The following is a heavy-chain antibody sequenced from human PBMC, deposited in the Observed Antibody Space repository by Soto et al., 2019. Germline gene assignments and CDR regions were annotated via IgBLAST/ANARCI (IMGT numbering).Heavy chain of an antibody. J-gene: IGHJ3*02. V-gene: IGHV4-34*01. CDR2: RSHSGGT. Sequence: QVQLQQWGAGLLKPSETLSLTCAVYGGSVSSGSYYWSWIRQPPGKGLEWIGERSHSGGTHFNPSLKSRVTISVDTSKNQFSLKMSFVTAADTALYYCARVERGTATTVVDAFDIWGPGTMVTVSS. CDR3: ARVERGTATTVVDAFDI. CDR1: GGSVSSGSYY. D-gene: IGHD1-1*01.